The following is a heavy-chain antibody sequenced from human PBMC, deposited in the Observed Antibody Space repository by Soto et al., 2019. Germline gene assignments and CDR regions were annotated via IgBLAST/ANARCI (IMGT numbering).Heavy chain of an antibody. D-gene: IGHD5-18*01. J-gene: IGHJ6*02. Sequence: PSETLSLTCTVSGGSISSYYWSWIRQPPGKGLEWIGYIYYSGSTNYNPSPKSRVTISVDTSKNQFSLKLSSVTAADTAVYYCARGGGYSSTSYYYYGMDVWGQGTTVTVSS. CDR2: IYYSGST. CDR1: GGSISSYY. V-gene: IGHV4-59*01. CDR3: ARGGGYSSTSYYYYGMDV.